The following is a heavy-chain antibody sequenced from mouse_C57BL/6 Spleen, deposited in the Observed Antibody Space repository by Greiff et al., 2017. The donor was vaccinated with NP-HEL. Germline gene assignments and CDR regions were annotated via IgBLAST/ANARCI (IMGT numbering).Heavy chain of an antibody. D-gene: IGHD4-1*01. Sequence: VQLQQSGAELVRPGTSVKVSCKASGYAFTNYLIEWVKQRPGHGLEWIGVINPGSGGTNYNEKFKGKATLTADKSSSTAYMQLSSLTSEDSAVYFCAREEGLGRYFDVWGTGTTVTVSS. CDR2: INPGSGGT. CDR3: AREEGLGRYFDV. CDR1: GYAFTNYL. J-gene: IGHJ1*03. V-gene: IGHV1-54*01.